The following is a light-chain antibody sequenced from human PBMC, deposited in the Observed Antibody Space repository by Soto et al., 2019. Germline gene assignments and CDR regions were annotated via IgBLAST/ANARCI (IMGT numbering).Light chain of an antibody. CDR1: QTVSRN. CDR3: QQYNNWPLT. Sequence: EVVMTQSPATLSVSPGERATLSCRASQTVSRNLAWYQQRPGQAPRLLIYDISNRAAGVPARSSGSGSETEFTLTIRSLQSEDFAVYDCQQYNNWPLTFGGGTKVDIK. J-gene: IGKJ4*01. CDR2: DIS. V-gene: IGKV3-15*01.